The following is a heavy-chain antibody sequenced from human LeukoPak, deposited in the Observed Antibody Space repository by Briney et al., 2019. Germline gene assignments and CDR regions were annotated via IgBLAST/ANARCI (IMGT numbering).Heavy chain of an antibody. Sequence: GASLRLSCAASGFTFNNYAMNWVRQAPGKGLEWVSVIASSGSTYYADSVKGRFTISRDNSKNTLYLQMNSLRAEDTAIYYCAKDLYGDYDFDCWGRGTLVTVSS. CDR3: AKDLYGDYDFDC. D-gene: IGHD4-17*01. V-gene: IGHV3-23*01. CDR1: GFTFNNYA. CDR2: IASSGST. J-gene: IGHJ4*02.